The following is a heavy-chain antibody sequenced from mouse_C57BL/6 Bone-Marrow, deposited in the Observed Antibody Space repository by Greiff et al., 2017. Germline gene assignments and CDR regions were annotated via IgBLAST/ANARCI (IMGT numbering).Heavy chain of an antibody. CDR2: IDPENGDT. J-gene: IGHJ2*01. CDR1: GFNIKDDN. D-gene: IGHD2-3*01. Sequence: VQLQQSGAELVRPGASVKLSCTASGFNIKDDNMHWVKQRPEQGLAWIGWIDPENGDTDYASKFQGKATIPADKSSITAYLQLRSLTSEDSAVYYCTASDGYYYYFDDWGQGTTLTVSA. CDR3: TASDGYYYYFDD. V-gene: IGHV14-4*01.